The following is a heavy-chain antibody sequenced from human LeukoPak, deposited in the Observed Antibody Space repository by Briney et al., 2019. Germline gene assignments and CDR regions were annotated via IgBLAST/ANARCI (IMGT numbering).Heavy chain of an antibody. Sequence: SETLSLTCAVYGGSFSGYYWSWIRQPPGKGLEWIGEINHSGSTNYNPSLKSRVTISVDTSKNQFSLKLSSVTAADTAVHYCARAPYYYDSRSLTFDYWGQGTLVTVSS. CDR2: INHSGST. V-gene: IGHV4-34*01. J-gene: IGHJ4*02. D-gene: IGHD3-22*01. CDR1: GGSFSGYY. CDR3: ARAPYYYDSRSLTFDY.